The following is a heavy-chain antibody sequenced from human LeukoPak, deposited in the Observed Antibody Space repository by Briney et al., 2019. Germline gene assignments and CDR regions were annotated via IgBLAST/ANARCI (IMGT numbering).Heavy chain of an antibody. D-gene: IGHD3-3*01. CDR1: GFTFSNAW. CDR3: AKGIYDFWSGHRY. J-gene: IGHJ4*02. V-gene: IGHV3-15*01. Sequence: GGSLRLSCAASGFTFSNAWMSWVRQAPGKGLEWVGRIKSKTDGGTTDYAAPVKGRFTISRDDSKNTLYLQMNSLRAEDTAVYYCAKGIYDFWSGHRYWGQGTLVTVSS. CDR2: IKSKTDGGTT.